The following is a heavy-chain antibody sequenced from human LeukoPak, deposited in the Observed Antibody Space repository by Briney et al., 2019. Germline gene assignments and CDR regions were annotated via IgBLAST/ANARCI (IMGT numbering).Heavy chain of an antibody. V-gene: IGHV3-21*01. CDR2: SSSRSFYI. Sequence: GGSLRLSCAASGFTFSNYNMNWVRQAPGKGLEWVSSSSSRSFYIYYADSVKGRFTISRDNSKSSLYLQMNSLRAEDTAVYYCARDRTNSDFWSPYSPHAFDIWGQGTMVTVSS. J-gene: IGHJ3*02. D-gene: IGHD3-3*01. CDR3: ARDRTNSDFWSPYSPHAFDI. CDR1: GFTFSNYN.